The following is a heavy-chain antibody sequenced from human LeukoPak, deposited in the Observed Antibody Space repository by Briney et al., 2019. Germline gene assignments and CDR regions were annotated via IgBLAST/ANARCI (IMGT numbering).Heavy chain of an antibody. CDR2: IYYSGST. J-gene: IGHJ4*02. CDR3: ARGAYYYDSSGYGY. D-gene: IGHD3-22*01. CDR1: GASVSSGSYY. Sequence: SETLSLTCNVSGASVSSGSYYWSWIRQPPGKELEWIGYIYYSGSTSYNPSLKSRVTISVDTSKNQFSLKLSSVTAADTAVYYCARGAYYYDSSGYGYWGQGTLVTVSS. V-gene: IGHV4-61*01.